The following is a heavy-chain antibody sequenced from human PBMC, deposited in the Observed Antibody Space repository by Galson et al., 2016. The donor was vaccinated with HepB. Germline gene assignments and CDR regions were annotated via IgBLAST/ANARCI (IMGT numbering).Heavy chain of an antibody. CDR2: IYPLDPDP. D-gene: IGHD1-1*01. CDR1: GYNPATYW. J-gene: IGHJ4*02. CDR3: ARLAVGTDSLAFDY. V-gene: IGHV5-51*01. Sequence: QSGAEVKKPGESLKISCKTSGYNPATYWIGWVRQMPGKGLEWMGVIYPLDPDPRYSPSFEGQVTISADQSIRTAYLQWSSLKASDTAMYYCARLAVGTDSLAFDYWGQGTLVTVSP.